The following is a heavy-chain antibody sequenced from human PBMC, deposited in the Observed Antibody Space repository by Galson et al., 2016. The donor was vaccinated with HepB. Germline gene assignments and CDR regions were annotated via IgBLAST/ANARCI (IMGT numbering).Heavy chain of an antibody. CDR3: ATDGPPTVVVGAAPDS. CDR1: GFTFRSYE. V-gene: IGHV3-33*08. D-gene: IGHD2-15*01. Sequence: SLRLSCAASGFTFRSYEMNWVRQAPGKGLEWVAVIWNDGRTTYYGDSVKGRFIISRDNSRETLYLQMNSLRVDDTAIYYCATDGPPTVVVGAAPDSWGQGTLVTVSS. CDR2: IWNDGRTT. J-gene: IGHJ5*01.